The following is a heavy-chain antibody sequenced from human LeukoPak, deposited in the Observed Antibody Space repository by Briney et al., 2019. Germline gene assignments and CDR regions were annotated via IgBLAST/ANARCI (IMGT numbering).Heavy chain of an antibody. V-gene: IGHV3-23*01. CDR1: GFTFSCYA. Sequence: GGSLRLSCAASGFTFSCYAMSWVRQAPGKGLEWVSAVSGSGGNTYYADSVKGRLTISRDNSRSTLYLQVNSLRADDTAVYYCAKLKYDSSGYYLDYWGQGTLVTVSS. CDR3: AKLKYDSSGYYLDY. D-gene: IGHD3-22*01. J-gene: IGHJ4*02. CDR2: VSGSGGNT.